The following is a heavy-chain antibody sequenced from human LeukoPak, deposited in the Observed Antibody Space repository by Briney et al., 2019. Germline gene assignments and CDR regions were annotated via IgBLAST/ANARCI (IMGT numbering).Heavy chain of an antibody. V-gene: IGHV1-18*01. CDR3: ARDGRYNLTYADY. J-gene: IGHJ4*02. Sequence: ASVKVSCKASGYTFTTYGISWVRQAPGQGLEWMGWISGYNGNRNNAQKLQGRVTMTTDTSTSTAYMELRSLRSDGTAVYYCARDGRYNLTYADYWGQGTLVTVSS. D-gene: IGHD1-7*01. CDR2: ISGYNGNR. CDR1: GYTFTTYG.